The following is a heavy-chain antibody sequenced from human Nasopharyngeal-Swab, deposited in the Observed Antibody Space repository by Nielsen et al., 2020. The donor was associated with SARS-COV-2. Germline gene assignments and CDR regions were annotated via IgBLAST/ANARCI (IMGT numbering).Heavy chain of an antibody. V-gene: IGHV3-53*01. D-gene: IGHD2-15*01. J-gene: IGHJ6*03. Sequence: GESLKISCAASGFTFSMYWMSWVRQAPGKGLEWVSVIYSGGSTYYADSVKGRFTISRDNSKNTLYLQMNSLRAEDTAVYYCARDIVVVVAEDYYYYMDVWGKGTTVTVSS. CDR2: IYSGGST. CDR3: ARDIVVVVAEDYYYYMDV. CDR1: GFTFSMYW.